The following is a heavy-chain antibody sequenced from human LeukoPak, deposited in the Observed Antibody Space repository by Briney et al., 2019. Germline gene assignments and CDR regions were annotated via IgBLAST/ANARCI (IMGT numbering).Heavy chain of an antibody. CDR2: IYHSGST. Sequence: SETLSLTCAVSGGSISSSNWWSWVRQPPGKGLEWIGEIYHSGSTNYNPSLKSRVTISVDKSKNQFSLKLSSVTAADTAVYYCARDSPYYYGSGNPNWFDPWGQGTLVTVSS. D-gene: IGHD3-10*01. V-gene: IGHV4-4*02. CDR1: GGSISSSNW. J-gene: IGHJ5*02. CDR3: ARDSPYYYGSGNPNWFDP.